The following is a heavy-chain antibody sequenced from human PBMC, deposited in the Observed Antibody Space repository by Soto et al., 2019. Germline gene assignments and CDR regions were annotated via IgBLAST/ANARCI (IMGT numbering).Heavy chain of an antibody. CDR2: IYGTGNT. D-gene: IGHD6-19*01. J-gene: IGHJ6*02. Sequence: QLQLQESGPGLVKPSETLSLSCTVSGGSISSSFYWCWIRQPPGKGLEWIGSIYGTGNTYYNPSLKGRVTISADTSKNQFFLNLTAVTAADTAVYYCRSSSRYSTDVWGQGATVTVSS. V-gene: IGHV4-39*01. CDR1: GGSISSSFY. CDR3: RSSSRYSTDV.